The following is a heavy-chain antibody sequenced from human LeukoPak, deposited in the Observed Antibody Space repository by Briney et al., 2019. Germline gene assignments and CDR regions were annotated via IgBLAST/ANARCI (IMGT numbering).Heavy chain of an antibody. CDR2: INHSGST. CDR3: ARMRGGGIGYHYYVDV. J-gene: IGHJ6*03. CDR1: GGSFSDYY. D-gene: IGHD2-15*01. V-gene: IGHV4-34*01. Sequence: PSVTLSLTCAVYGGSFSDYYWSWIRQPPGKGLEWIGEINHSGSTNYNPSLKSRVSISVDTSKNQFSLKLTSVTAADTAVYYCARMRGGGIGYHYYVDVWGKGTTVIVSS.